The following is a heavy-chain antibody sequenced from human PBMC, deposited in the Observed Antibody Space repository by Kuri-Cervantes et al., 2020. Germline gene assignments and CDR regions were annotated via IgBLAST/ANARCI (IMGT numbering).Heavy chain of an antibody. CDR2: IYYSGST. CDR1: GGSVSSGSYY. J-gene: IGHJ3*02. Sequence: SETLSLTCTVSGGSVSSGSYYWSWIRRPPGKGLEWIGYIYYSGSTNYNPSLKSRVTISVDTSKNQFSLKLSSVTAADTAVYYCARVGYCSSTSCYSDAFDIWGQGTMVTVSS. V-gene: IGHV4-61*01. CDR3: ARVGYCSSTSCYSDAFDI. D-gene: IGHD2-2*01.